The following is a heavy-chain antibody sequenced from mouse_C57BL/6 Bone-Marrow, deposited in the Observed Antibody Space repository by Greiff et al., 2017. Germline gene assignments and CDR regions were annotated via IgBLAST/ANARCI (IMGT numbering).Heavy chain of an antibody. J-gene: IGHJ2*01. CDR1: GFTFGSYA. V-gene: IGHV5-4*01. Sequence: DVQLVESGGGLVKPGGSLKLSCAASGFTFGSYAMSWVRQTPEKRLEWVATISDGGSYTYYPDNVKGRFTISRDNAKNNLYLQMSHLKSEDTAMYYCAREGGSSSFDYWGQGTTLTVSS. CDR3: AREGGSSSFDY. D-gene: IGHD1-1*01. CDR2: ISDGGSYT.